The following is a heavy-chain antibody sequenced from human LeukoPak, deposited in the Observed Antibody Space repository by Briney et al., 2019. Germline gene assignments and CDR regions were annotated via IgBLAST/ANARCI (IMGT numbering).Heavy chain of an antibody. J-gene: IGHJ4*02. CDR3: AKERKGSGYFDY. V-gene: IGHV3-23*01. CDR1: GFTFNSYA. D-gene: IGHD1-26*01. CDR2: ISGRGDST. Sequence: GGSLRLSCAASGFTFNSYAMGWVRQAPGRGLEHVSAISGRGDSTYCPDSVKGRFTISRDNSKNTVFLQMNSLRAEDTAVYYCAKERKGSGYFDYWGEETLVTVSS.